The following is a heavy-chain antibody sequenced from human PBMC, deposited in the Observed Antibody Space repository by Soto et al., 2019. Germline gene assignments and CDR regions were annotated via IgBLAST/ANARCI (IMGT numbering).Heavy chain of an antibody. V-gene: IGHV3-30*18. D-gene: IGHD4-17*01. Sequence: PGGSRRLSCAASGFTFSSYGMHWVRQAPGKGLEWVAVILYDGSKKYYADSMKGRFTISRDNSKNTLYLQMNSLRAEDTAFYYCSKDRGALRWSEEHYYFDYWGQGTRVTVSS. CDR3: SKDRGALRWSEEHYYFDY. CDR1: GFTFSSYG. CDR2: ILYDGSKK. J-gene: IGHJ4*02.